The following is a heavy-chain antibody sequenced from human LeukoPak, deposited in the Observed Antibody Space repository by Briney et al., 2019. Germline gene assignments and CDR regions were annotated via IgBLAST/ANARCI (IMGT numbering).Heavy chain of an antibody. D-gene: IGHD3-22*01. J-gene: IGHJ6*02. CDR1: GGSISSGGYY. Sequence: PSQTLSLTCTVSGGSISSGGYYWSWIRQHPGKGLEWIGYIYYSGSTYYNPSLKSRVTISVDTSKNQFSLKLSSVTAADTAVYYCARYYYDSSGYRRDYYYYGMDVRGQGTTVTVSS. CDR3: ARYYYDSSGYRRDYYYYGMDV. CDR2: IYYSGST. V-gene: IGHV4-31*03.